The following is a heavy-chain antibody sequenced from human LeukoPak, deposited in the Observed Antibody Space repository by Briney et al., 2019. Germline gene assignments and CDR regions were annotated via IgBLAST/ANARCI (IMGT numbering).Heavy chain of an antibody. CDR1: GFTFSSDA. Sequence: GGSLRLSCAASGFTFSSDAMSSVRQAPGKRLEWVSAISGSGGSTYYADSVKGRFTISRDNSKNTLYLQMNSLRAEATAVYCCAKEPTYYYWGQGTLVTVSS. J-gene: IGHJ4*02. CDR3: AKEPTYYY. D-gene: IGHD2-8*01. V-gene: IGHV3-23*01. CDR2: ISGSGGST.